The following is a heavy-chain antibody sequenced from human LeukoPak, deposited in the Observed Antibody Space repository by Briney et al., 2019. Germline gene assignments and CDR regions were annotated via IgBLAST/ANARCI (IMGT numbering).Heavy chain of an antibody. D-gene: IGHD5-12*01. CDR1: GFTFSSYA. CDR2: ISGSGGST. CDR3: EKDLSWATIKYFDY. V-gene: IGHV3-23*01. Sequence: GGSLRLSCAASGFTFSSYAMSWVRQAPGKGLEWVSAISGSGGSTYYADSVRGGFTISRDNSKKTLYLQMNSLRAEDTAVYYCEKDLSWATIKYFDYWGQGTLVTVSS. J-gene: IGHJ4*02.